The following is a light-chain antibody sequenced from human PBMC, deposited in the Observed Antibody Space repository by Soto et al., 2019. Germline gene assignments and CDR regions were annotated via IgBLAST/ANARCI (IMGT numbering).Light chain of an antibody. CDR2: GAS. V-gene: IGKV3-20*01. Sequence: TLSCRASQSVCSSYLAWYQQKPGQAPRLLIYGASSRATGIPDRFSGSGSGTDFTLTISRLEPEDFAVYYCQQYGSSPMTFGEGTKVDIK. CDR3: QQYGSSPMT. CDR1: QSVCSSY. J-gene: IGKJ1*01.